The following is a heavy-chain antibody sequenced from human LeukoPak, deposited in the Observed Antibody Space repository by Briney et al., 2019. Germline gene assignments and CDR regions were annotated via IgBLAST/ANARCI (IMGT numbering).Heavy chain of an antibody. CDR3: ARGRMAGTYVFDS. CDR1: GDTFSSYA. J-gene: IGHJ4*02. D-gene: IGHD6-19*01. Sequence: SVKVSCKASGDTFSSYAISWVRQAPGQGLEWMGGIIPIFGTANCAQKFQGRVTITADESTSTAYMELSSLRSEDTAVYYCARGRMAGTYVFDSWGQGTLVTVSS. V-gene: IGHV1-69*13. CDR2: IIPIFGTA.